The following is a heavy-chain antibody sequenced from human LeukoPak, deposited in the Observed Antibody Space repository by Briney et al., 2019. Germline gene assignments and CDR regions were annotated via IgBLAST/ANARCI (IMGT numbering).Heavy chain of an antibody. D-gene: IGHD6-13*01. J-gene: IGHJ4*02. CDR2: IKQDGSEK. CDR1: GFTFSSYW. Sequence: GGSLRLSCAASGFTFSSYWMSWVRQAPGKGLEWVANIKQDGSEKYYVDSVKGRFTISRDNAKNSLYLQMNSLRVEDTAVYYCARDRPSSSRALGYFDYWGQGILVTVSS. V-gene: IGHV3-7*01. CDR3: ARDRPSSSRALGYFDY.